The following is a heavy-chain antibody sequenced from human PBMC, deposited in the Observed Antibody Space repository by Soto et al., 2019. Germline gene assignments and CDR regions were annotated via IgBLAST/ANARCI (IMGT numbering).Heavy chain of an antibody. CDR1: GDSVSSNSAA. J-gene: IGHJ4*02. CDR3: ARGPSPLAY. D-gene: IGHD6-6*01. CDR2: TYYRSKWYS. Sequence: HSQTLSLTCAISGDSVSSNSAAWNWIRQSPSRGLEWLGRTYYRSKWYSDYAGSVRSRITINADTSKNQFSLHLNSVTPQDTAVYYCARGPSPLAYWGRGTVVTVSS. V-gene: IGHV6-1*01.